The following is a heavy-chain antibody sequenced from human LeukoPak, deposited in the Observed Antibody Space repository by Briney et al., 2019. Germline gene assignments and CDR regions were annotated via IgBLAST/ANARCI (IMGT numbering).Heavy chain of an antibody. D-gene: IGHD1-26*01. CDR3: ARGGRGSYYFDY. V-gene: IGHV1-69*13. J-gene: IGHJ4*02. CDR1: GGTFSSYA. CDR2: ISPIFGTA. Sequence: SVKVSCKASGGTFSSYAISWVRQAPGQGLEWMGGISPIFGTANYAQKFQGRVTSTADESTSTAYMELRSLRSEDTAVYYCARGGRGSYYFDYWGQGTLVTVSS.